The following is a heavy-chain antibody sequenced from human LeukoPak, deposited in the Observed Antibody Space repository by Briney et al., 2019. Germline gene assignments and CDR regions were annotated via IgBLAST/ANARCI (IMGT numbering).Heavy chain of an antibody. CDR2: ISSSGSTI. D-gene: IGHD3/OR15-3a*01. CDR3: ARGPGLFPYFDY. Sequence: GGSLTLSCAASGFTFSSHEMNWVRQAPGRGLEWISYISSSGSTIFYTDSLKGRFTISRDNAKNSLYLQMNSLRADDTTVYYCARGPGLFPYFDYWGQGTLVTVSS. J-gene: IGHJ4*02. V-gene: IGHV3-48*03. CDR1: GFTFSSHE.